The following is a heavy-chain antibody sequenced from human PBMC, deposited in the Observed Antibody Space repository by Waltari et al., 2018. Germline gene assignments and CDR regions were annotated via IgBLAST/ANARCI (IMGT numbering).Heavy chain of an antibody. D-gene: IGHD3-10*01. CDR3: ARDSGLLWFRESDVFDY. CDR1: GYSISSGYY. CDR2: IYHSGST. Sequence: QVQLQESGPGLVKPSETLSLTCAVSGYSISSGYYWGWNRQPPGKGLEWIGSIYHSGSTYYNPALKSRVTISVDTSKNQFSLKLSSVTAADTAVYYCARDSGLLWFRESDVFDYWGQGTLVTVSS. V-gene: IGHV4-38-2*02. J-gene: IGHJ4*02.